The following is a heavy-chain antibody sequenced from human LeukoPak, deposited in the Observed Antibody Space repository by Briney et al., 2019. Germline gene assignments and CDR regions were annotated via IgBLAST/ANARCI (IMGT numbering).Heavy chain of an antibody. CDR3: AREILEESPTTIVVVISGFDP. Sequence: GGSLRPPCAASGSTFSSYSMNWVRQAPGKGLEWVSYISSSSSTIYYADSVKGRFTISRDDAKNSLYLQMNSLRAEDTAVYYCAREILEESPTTIVVVISGFDPWGQGTLVTVSS. CDR2: ISSSSSTI. J-gene: IGHJ5*02. V-gene: IGHV3-48*01. D-gene: IGHD3-22*01. CDR1: GSTFSSYS.